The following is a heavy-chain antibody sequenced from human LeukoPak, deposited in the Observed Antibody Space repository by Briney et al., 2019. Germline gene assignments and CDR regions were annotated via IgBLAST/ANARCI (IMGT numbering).Heavy chain of an antibody. Sequence: GGSLRLSCAASGFTFTTYGMTWVHQATGKGLEGVANINQDGSEKDYVDSVKGRFTISRDNAENSLFLQMSSLRAEDTGVYFCARANWYRLDFWGRGTLVTVSS. V-gene: IGHV3-7*05. CDR1: GFTFTTYG. J-gene: IGHJ4*02. D-gene: IGHD6-13*01. CDR3: ARANWYRLDF. CDR2: INQDGSEK.